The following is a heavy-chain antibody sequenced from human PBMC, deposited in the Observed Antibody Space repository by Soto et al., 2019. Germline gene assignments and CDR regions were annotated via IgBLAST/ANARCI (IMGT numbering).Heavy chain of an antibody. Sequence: TLSLTCAVSGGSISSGGYSWSWIRQPPGKGLEWXXXXXXXXXXXXXXSLKSRVTISVDRSKNQFSLKLSSVTAADTAVYYCARGAAAGYYFDYWGQGTLVTVSS. D-gene: IGHD6-13*01. J-gene: IGHJ4*02. CDR2: XXXXXXX. V-gene: IGHV4-30-2*01. CDR3: ARGAAAGYYFDY. CDR1: GGSISSGGYS.